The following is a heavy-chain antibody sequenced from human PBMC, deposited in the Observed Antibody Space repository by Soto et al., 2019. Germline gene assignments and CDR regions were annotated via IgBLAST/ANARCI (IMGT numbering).Heavy chain of an antibody. CDR1: GFTFSSYA. CDR3: ARLSGYDGDDY. Sequence: GGSLRLSCAASGFTFSSYAMHWVRQAPGKGLEYVSAISSNGGSTYYANSVKGRFTISRDNSKNTLYLQMGSLRAEDMAVYYCARLSGYDGDDYWGQGTLVTVSS. D-gene: IGHD5-12*01. J-gene: IGHJ4*02. V-gene: IGHV3-64*01. CDR2: ISSNGGST.